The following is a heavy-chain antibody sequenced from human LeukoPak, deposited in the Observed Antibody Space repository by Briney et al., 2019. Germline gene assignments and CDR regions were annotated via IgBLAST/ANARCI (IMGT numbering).Heavy chain of an antibody. CDR1: GFTFSSYA. J-gene: IGHJ4*02. CDR2: ISGSGGST. V-gene: IGHV3-23*01. D-gene: IGHD3-22*01. Sequence: GGSLRLSCAASGFTFSSYAMSWVRQAPGKGLEWVSAISGSGGSTYYADSVKGRFTISRDNSKNTLYLQMNSLRAEDTAVYYCAKGGRDNYYDSSGYYTYYFDYWGQGTLVTVSS. CDR3: AKGGRDNYYDSSGYYTYYFDY.